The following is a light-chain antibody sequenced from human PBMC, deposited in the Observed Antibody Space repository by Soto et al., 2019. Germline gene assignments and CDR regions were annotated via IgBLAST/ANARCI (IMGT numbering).Light chain of an antibody. CDR2: KVS. J-gene: IGKJ2*01. CDR1: YSLVDIDGNTY. V-gene: IGKV2-30*01. Sequence: VMTQSPLSLPVTLGQPASISCRSSYSLVDIDGNTYLNWFQQRPGQSPRRLIYKVSNRDSGVPDRFSGSGSGTDFTLKISRVEAEDVGLYYCMQGTHCPHTFGQGTKLEI. CDR3: MQGTHCPHT.